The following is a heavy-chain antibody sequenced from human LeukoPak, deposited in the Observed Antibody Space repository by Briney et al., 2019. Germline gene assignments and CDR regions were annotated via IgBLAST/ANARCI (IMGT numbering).Heavy chain of an antibody. CDR1: GGSISSYY. V-gene: IGHV4-59*01. J-gene: IGHJ3*02. CDR2: IYYSGST. Sequence: SETLSLTCTVSGGSISSYYWSWIRQPPGKGLEWIGYIYYSGSTNYNPSLKSRVTISVDTSKNQFSLKLSSVTAADTAVYYCATWSYYLRRDAFDIRGQGTMVTVSS. D-gene: IGHD3-10*01. CDR3: ATWSYYLRRDAFDI.